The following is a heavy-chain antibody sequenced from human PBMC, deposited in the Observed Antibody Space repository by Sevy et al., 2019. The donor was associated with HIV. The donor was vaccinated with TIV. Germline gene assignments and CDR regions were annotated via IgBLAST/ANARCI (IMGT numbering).Heavy chain of an antibody. J-gene: IGHJ5*02. V-gene: IGHV4-4*07. Sequence: SETLSLTCTVSGGSISSYYWSWIRQPAGKGLEWIGRIYTSGSTNYNRSLKSRVTMSVDTSENQFSLKLSSVTAAETAVYYCARAHHYDFWSGYFWFDPWGQGTLVTVSS. D-gene: IGHD3-3*01. CDR3: ARAHHYDFWSGYFWFDP. CDR2: IYTSGST. CDR1: GGSISSYY.